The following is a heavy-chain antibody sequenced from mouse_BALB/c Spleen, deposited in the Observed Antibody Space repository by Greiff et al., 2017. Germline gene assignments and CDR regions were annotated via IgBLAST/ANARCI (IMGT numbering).Heavy chain of an antibody. J-gene: IGHJ4*01. CDR2: INPGSGGT. Sequence: QVQLQQSGAELVRPGTSVKVSCKASGYAFTNYLIEWVKQRPGQGLEWIGVINPGSGGTNYNEKFKGKATLTADKSSSTAYMQLSSLTSDDSAVYFCARGDYGNLYAMDYWGQGTSGTVSS. V-gene: IGHV1-54*03. CDR3: ARGDYGNLYAMDY. D-gene: IGHD2-1*01. CDR1: GYAFTNYL.